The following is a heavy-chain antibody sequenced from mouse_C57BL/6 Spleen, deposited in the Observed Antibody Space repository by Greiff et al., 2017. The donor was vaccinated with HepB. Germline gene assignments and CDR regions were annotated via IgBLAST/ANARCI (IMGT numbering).Heavy chain of an antibody. J-gene: IGHJ1*03. CDR2: IYPGDGDT. CDR3: ARTDYGAGSPYWYFDV. V-gene: IGHV1-82*01. D-gene: IGHD2-4*01. Sequence: LVESGPELVKPGASVKISCKASGYAFSSSWMNWVKQRPGKGLEWIGRIYPGDGDTNYNGKFKGKATLTADKSSSTAYMQLSSLTSEDSAVYFCARTDYGAGSPYWYFDVWGTGTTVTVSS. CDR1: GYAFSSSW.